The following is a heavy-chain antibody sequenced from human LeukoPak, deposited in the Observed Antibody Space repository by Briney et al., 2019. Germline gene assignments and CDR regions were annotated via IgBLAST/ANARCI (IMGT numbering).Heavy chain of an antibody. CDR3: ARSPYDSSGYHLSHYFDY. V-gene: IGHV1-69*13. CDR2: IIPIFGTA. J-gene: IGHJ4*02. D-gene: IGHD3-22*01. Sequence: GASVKVSCKASGYTFTSYGISWVRQAPGQGLEWMGGIIPIFGTANYPQKFQGRVTITADESTSTAYMELSSLRSEDTAVYYCARSPYDSSGYHLSHYFDYWGQGTLVTVSS. CDR1: GYTFTSYG.